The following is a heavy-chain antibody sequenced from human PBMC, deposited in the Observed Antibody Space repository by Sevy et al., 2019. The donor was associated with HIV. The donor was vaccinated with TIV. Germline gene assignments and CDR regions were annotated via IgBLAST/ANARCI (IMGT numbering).Heavy chain of an antibody. CDR3: ARGPLVTPVDWLDS. J-gene: IGHJ5*01. CDR2: IFPGNSDT. V-gene: IGHV5-51*01. D-gene: IGHD3-9*01. CDR1: GYTFSSFW. Sequence: GESLKISCKGSGYTFSSFWIGWARQMPGKGLEWMGIIFPGNSDTRYSPSFQGQVTISVDKATSTAYLQWSSLKASDTADYYWARGPLVTPVDWLDSWGQGTLVTVSS.